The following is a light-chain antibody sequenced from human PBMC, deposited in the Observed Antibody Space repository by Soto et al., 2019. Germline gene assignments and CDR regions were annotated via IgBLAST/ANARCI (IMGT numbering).Light chain of an antibody. CDR1: QSISSW. Sequence: DIQMTQSPSTLSASVRDRVSITCRASQSISSWLAWYQQKPGRAPKLLIYDVSTLESGVPSRFSGSGSGTEFTLTISGLQPDDFATYYCQQSYSIRTFGQGTKVEIK. CDR2: DVS. CDR3: QQSYSIRT. J-gene: IGKJ1*01. V-gene: IGKV1-5*01.